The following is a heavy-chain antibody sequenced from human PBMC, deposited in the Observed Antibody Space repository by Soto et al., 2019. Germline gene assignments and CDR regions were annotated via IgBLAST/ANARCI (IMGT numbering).Heavy chain of an antibody. CDR3: AKPPYSSGWYRVY. CDR2: ISGSGGST. J-gene: IGHJ4*02. D-gene: IGHD6-19*01. CDR1: GFTFSSYA. Sequence: EVQLLESGGGLVQPGGSLRLSCAASGFTFSSYAMSWVRQAPGKGLEWVSAISGSGGSTYYADSVKGRFTISRDNSKNTLYLQMNSLRAEDTAVDYCAKPPYSSGWYRVYWGQGTLVTVSS. V-gene: IGHV3-23*01.